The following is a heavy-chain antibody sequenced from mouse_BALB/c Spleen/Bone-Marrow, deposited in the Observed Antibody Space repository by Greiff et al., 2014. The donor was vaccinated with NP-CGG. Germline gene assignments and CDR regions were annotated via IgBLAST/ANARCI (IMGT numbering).Heavy chain of an antibody. Sequence: VQLQQSGAELVKPGPPVKLSCKASGYTFTSYWMTWVKQRPGRGLEWIGRIDPSDSETHYNQEFKDKATLTVDKSSSTAYIQLGSLTSEDSAVYYWARALGDGYYYARDYWGQGTSVTVSS. D-gene: IGHD2-3*01. V-gene: IGHV1-69*02. CDR3: ARALGDGYYYARDY. CDR2: IDPSDSET. CDR1: GYTFTSYW. J-gene: IGHJ4*01.